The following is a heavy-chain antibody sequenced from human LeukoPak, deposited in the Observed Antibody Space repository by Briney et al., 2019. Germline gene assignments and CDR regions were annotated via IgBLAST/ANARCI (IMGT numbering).Heavy chain of an antibody. Sequence: GGSLRLSCAASGFTFSSYSMNWVRQAPGKWLEWVSSISSSSSYIYYADSVKGRFTISRDNAKNSLYLQMNSLRAGDTAVYYCARVLARPHYGMDVWGQGTTVTVSS. V-gene: IGHV3-21*01. CDR3: ARVLARPHYGMDV. CDR2: ISSSSSYI. J-gene: IGHJ6*02. CDR1: GFTFSSYS. D-gene: IGHD2-15*01.